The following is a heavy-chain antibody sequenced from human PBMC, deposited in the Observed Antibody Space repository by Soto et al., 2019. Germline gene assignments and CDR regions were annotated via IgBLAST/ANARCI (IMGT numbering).Heavy chain of an antibody. CDR3: AKEAARPGPCDS. D-gene: IGHD6-6*01. Sequence: EVQLLESGGGLVQPGGSLRLSCEASGSTFSSYPMSWVRQAPGKGLEWISGITGGATNTYYADSVKGRITISRDNSKNTLYLQLNSLRAEDTAVYYCAKEAARPGPCDSWGQGTLVTVSS. CDR2: ITGGATNT. V-gene: IGHV3-23*01. J-gene: IGHJ4*02. CDR1: GSTFSSYP.